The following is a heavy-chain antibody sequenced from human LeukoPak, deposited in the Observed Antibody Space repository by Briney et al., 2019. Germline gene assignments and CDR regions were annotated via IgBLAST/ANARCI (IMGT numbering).Heavy chain of an antibody. CDR1: GGSISSGGYY. V-gene: IGHV4-31*03. CDR2: IYYSGST. J-gene: IGHJ6*03. CDR3: ARGRYDILANTYYYYMDV. D-gene: IGHD3-9*01. Sequence: TLSLTCTVSGGSISSGGYYWSWIRQHPGKGLEWIGYIYYSGSTYYNPSLKSRVTISVDTSKNQFSLKLSSVTAADTAVCYCARGRYDILANTYYYYMDVWGKGTTVTVSS.